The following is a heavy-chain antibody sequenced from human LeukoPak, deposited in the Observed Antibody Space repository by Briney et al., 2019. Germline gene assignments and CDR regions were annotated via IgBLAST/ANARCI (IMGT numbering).Heavy chain of an antibody. CDR1: GFTFSSFS. D-gene: IGHD5-24*01. J-gene: IGHJ6*02. Sequence: GGSLRLSCAASGFTFSSFSMIWVRQAPGKGLEWVSSISSSSSYIHYADSVKGRFTISRDNAKNSLYLQMNSLRAEDTAVYYCAREFRVYGMDVWGQGTTVTVSS. CDR3: AREFRVYGMDV. V-gene: IGHV3-21*01. CDR2: ISSSSSYI.